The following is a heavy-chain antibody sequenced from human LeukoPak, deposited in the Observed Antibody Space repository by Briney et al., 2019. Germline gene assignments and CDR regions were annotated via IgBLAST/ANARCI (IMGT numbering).Heavy chain of an antibody. Sequence: SETLSLTCTVSGGSISSGSYYWSWIRQPAGKGLEWIGRIYTSGSANYNPSLKSRVTISVDTSKNQFSLKLSSVTAADTAVYYCARHVRFLEWLSSYHFDYWGQGTLVTVSS. CDR2: IYTSGSA. V-gene: IGHV4-61*02. J-gene: IGHJ4*02. CDR1: GGSISSGSYY. D-gene: IGHD3-3*01. CDR3: ARHVRFLEWLSSYHFDY.